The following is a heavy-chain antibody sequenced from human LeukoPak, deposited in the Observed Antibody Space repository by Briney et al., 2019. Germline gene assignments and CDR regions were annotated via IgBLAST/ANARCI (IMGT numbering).Heavy chain of an antibody. D-gene: IGHD3-3*01. CDR3: ARDLGLRPRLLEIFGVVIRPRDAFDI. CDR1: GGSISSSSYY. CDR2: IYYSGST. V-gene: IGHV4-39*07. Sequence: SETLSLTCTVSGGSISSSSYYWGWIRQPPGKGLEWIGSIYYSGSTYYNPSLKSRVTISVDTSKNQFSLKLSSVTAADTAVYYCARDLGLRPRLLEIFGVVIRPRDAFDIWGQGTMVTVSS. J-gene: IGHJ3*02.